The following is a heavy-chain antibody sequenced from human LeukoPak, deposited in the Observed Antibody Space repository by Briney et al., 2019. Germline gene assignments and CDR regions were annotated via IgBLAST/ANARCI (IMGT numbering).Heavy chain of an antibody. D-gene: IGHD2-2*01. CDR3: ASDARYCSSTGCYSDY. Sequence: PGGSLRLSCAASGLSVSSNYMSGVRQAPGKGLEWVSLIYSGGSTYYPDSLKCRSTISRDNSNNTLYLQMNSLRGEDTAVYYCASDARYCSSTGCYSDYWGQGTLVTVSS. V-gene: IGHV3-66*02. J-gene: IGHJ4*02. CDR1: GLSVSSNY. CDR2: IYSGGST.